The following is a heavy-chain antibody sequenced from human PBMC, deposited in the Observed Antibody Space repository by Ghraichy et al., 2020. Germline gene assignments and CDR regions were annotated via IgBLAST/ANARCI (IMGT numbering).Heavy chain of an antibody. D-gene: IGHD3-22*01. V-gene: IGHV1-24*01. CDR2: FDPEHDGV. CDR3: VTERAYSDNSGILYRFLDD. J-gene: IGHJ4*02. CDR1: GYDLSDLS. Sequence: ASVKVSCKVSGYDLSDLSMHWVRQAPGKGLEWMGGFDPEHDGVIYTQTFQGRVTLTDDSSADTAYMELSSLTSEDTAVYYCVTERAYSDNSGILYRFLDDWGQGTMVTVSS.